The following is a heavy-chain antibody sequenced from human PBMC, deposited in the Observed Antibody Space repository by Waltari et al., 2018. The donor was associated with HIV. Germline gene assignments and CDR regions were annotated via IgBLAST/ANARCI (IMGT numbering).Heavy chain of an antibody. J-gene: IGHJ4*02. V-gene: IGHV3-73*01. D-gene: IGHD6-19*01. Sequence: EVPLVESGGGWVELGGSLKLACADSALTFSGPIMHWVSQAFGKGLEWVGSMRTKANRYATAYAASVKDRFIIARDDSKNTAYLQMNNLKTEDTAVYYCTRLVAAVAGTGYWGQGTLVTVSS. CDR1: ALTFSGPI. CDR2: MRTKANRYAT. CDR3: TRLVAAVAGTGY.